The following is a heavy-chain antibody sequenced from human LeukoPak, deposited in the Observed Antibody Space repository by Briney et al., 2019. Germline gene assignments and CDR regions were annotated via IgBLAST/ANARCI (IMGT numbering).Heavy chain of an antibody. CDR1: GVSLSGYS. J-gene: IGHJ6*02. Sequence: PWETLSLTCAVYGVSLSGYSGSWIRQPPGKGLELIGEIKHSGSTNYNPSLMRRVRMSVNTSKNQISLELSSVTAADTAVSYCARARYSVFLYYPMDVWGQGTTVTVSS. D-gene: IGHD2-8*01. CDR2: IKHSGST. V-gene: IGHV4-34*01. CDR3: ARARYSVFLYYPMDV.